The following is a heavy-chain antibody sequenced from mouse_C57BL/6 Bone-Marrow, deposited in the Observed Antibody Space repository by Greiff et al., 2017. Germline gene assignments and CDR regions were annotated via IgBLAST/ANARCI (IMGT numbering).Heavy chain of an antibody. Sequence: QVQLQQSGPELVKPGASVKLSCKASGYTFTSYDINWVKQRPGQGLEWIGWIYPRDGSTKYNEKFKGKATLTVDTSSSTAYMGLHSLTSEDSAVYFCGRLGHSITTVVATRAMDYWGQGTSVTVSS. D-gene: IGHD1-1*01. CDR2: IYPRDGST. CDR1: GYTFTSYD. CDR3: GRLGHSITTVVATRAMDY. J-gene: IGHJ4*01. V-gene: IGHV1-85*01.